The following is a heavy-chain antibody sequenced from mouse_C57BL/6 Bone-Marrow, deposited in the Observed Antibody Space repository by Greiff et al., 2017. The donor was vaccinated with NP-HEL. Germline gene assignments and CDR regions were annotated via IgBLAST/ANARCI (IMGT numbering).Heavy chain of an antibody. CDR2: IHPNSGST. Sequence: VQLQQPGAELVKPGASVKLSCKASGYTFTSYWMHWVTQRPGQGLEWIGMIHPNSGSTNYNEKFKSKATLTVDKSSSTAYMQLSSLTSEDSAVYYCAPRRYYAMDYWGQGTSVTVSS. V-gene: IGHV1-64*01. CDR1: GYTFTSYW. CDR3: APRRYYAMDY. J-gene: IGHJ4*01.